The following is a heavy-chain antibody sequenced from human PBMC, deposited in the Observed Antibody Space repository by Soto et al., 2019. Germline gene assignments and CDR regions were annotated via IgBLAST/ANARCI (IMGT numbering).Heavy chain of an antibody. CDR2: ISAHNGNT. J-gene: IGHJ4*02. V-gene: IGHV1-18*01. Sequence: QVHLVQSGAEVKKPGASVKVSCKGSGYGFTTYGITWVRQAPGQGLEWMAWISAHNGNTNYAQKLQGRVTVTRDTSTSTAYMELRGRRSDDTAVYYGARGRYGDYWGQGALVTVSS. CDR3: ARGRYGDY. D-gene: IGHD1-1*01. CDR1: GYGFTTYG.